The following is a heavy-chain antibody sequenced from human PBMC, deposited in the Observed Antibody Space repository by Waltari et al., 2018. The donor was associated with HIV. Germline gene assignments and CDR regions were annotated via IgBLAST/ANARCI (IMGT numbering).Heavy chain of an antibody. Sequence: QVKLVESGGGVVQPGRSLRLSCAASGFTFSSYAQHWVRQAPGKGLEWVAVISYDGSNKYNADSVKGRFTIFRDNSKNTLYLQMDSLRGEDTAVYYCARGQRKYCSGGSCYSDYWGQGTLVTVSS. CDR1: GFTFSSYA. CDR2: ISYDGSNK. J-gene: IGHJ4*02. V-gene: IGHV3-30*04. D-gene: IGHD2-15*01. CDR3: ARGQRKYCSGGSCYSDY.